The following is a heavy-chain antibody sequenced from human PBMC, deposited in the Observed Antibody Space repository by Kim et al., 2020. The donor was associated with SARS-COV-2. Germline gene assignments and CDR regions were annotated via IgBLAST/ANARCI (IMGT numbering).Heavy chain of an antibody. V-gene: IGHV3-30-3*01. Sequence: GGSLRLSCAASGFTFSSYAMHWVRQAPGKGLEWVAVISYDGSNKYYADSVKGRFTISRDNSKNTLYLQMNSLRAEDTAVYYCARDSDFGSGYYLEYWGQG. CDR2: ISYDGSNK. CDR1: GFTFSSYA. J-gene: IGHJ4*02. CDR3: ARDSDFGSGYYLEY. D-gene: IGHD3-3*01.